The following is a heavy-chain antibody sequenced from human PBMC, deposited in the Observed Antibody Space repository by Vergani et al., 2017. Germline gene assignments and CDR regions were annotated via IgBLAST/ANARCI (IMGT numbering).Heavy chain of an antibody. CDR2: ILGSGTA. Sequence: QVQLQESGPGLVKPSQTLSLTCTVSGASMSSVGYYWTWIRQSAGKRLEWFGDILGSGTANYNPSFLGRVSMSVATSKNQFSLTLSSVNATDTAVYYCARVATPVPSTSHFYYMDVWGKGTTVVVSS. V-gene: IGHV4-61*02. D-gene: IGHD2-2*02. CDR1: GASMSSVGYY. CDR3: ARVATPVPSTSHFYYMDV. J-gene: IGHJ6*03.